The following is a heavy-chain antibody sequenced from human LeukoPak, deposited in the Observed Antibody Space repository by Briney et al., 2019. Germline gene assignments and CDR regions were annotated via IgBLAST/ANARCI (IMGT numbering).Heavy chain of an antibody. D-gene: IGHD3-10*01. Sequence: PGGSLRLSCAASGFIFSTYWMTWVRQAPGKGLERVANINLDGTETYYMDSVKGRFTISRDNAKNSLYLQMNSLRAEDTAVYYCTRDRGWQSFDYWGQGTLVTVSP. CDR3: TRDRGWQSFDY. V-gene: IGHV3-7*01. J-gene: IGHJ4*02. CDR2: INLDGTET. CDR1: GFIFSTYW.